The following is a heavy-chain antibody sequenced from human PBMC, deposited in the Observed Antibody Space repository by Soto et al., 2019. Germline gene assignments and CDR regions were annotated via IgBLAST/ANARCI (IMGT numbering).Heavy chain of an antibody. Sequence: EVQVVESGGGLIQPGGSLRLSCAVSGFTVTINYMSWVRQAPGKGLEWVSVIYTGGTTFYADSVKGRFTISRDTSRNTLYLQMNSLSGQDTAVYYFHGYGPWGQGTLVTVSS. D-gene: IGHD5-12*01. CDR1: GFTVTINY. CDR2: IYTGGTT. CDR3: HGYGP. V-gene: IGHV3-53*01. J-gene: IGHJ5*02.